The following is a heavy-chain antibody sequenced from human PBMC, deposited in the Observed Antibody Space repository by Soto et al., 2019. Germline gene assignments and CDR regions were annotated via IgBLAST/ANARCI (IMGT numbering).Heavy chain of an antibody. V-gene: IGHV1-3*01. CDR1: GYTFTSYA. Sequence: QVQLVQSGAEVKKPGASVKVSCKASGYTFTSYAMHWVRQAPGQRLEWMGWINAGNGNTKYSQKFQGRVTITRDTSESTAYMDLSCPGSEATAVYYCARHQGTTMRYSYYGMDVWGQGTTVTVSS. J-gene: IGHJ6*02. D-gene: IGHD3-10*01. CDR3: ARHQGTTMRYSYYGMDV. CDR2: INAGNGNT.